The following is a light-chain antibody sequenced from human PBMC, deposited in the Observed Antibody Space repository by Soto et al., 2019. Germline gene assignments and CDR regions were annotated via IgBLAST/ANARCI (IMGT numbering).Light chain of an antibody. V-gene: IGKV1-8*01. Sequence: AIRMTQSPSSLSASTGDRVTITCRASQDISNYLAWYQQKPGKAPKLLIYAASTLQSGVPSRFSGSGSGTNFTLTISCLQSEDFATYCCQQYYNYPLTFGGGTKVEIK. CDR2: AAS. CDR3: QQYYNYPLT. J-gene: IGKJ4*01. CDR1: QDISNY.